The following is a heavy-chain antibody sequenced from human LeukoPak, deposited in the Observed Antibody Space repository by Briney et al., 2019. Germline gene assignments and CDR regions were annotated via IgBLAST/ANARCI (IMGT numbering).Heavy chain of an antibody. CDR1: GGSFSGYY. J-gene: IGHJ5*02. Sequence: SETLSLTCAVYGGSFSGYYWSWIRQPPGKGLEWIGEINHSGSTNYNPSLKSRVTISVDTSKNQFPLKLSSVTAADTAVYYCARDRVWFDPWGQGTLVTVSS. V-gene: IGHV4-34*01. CDR2: INHSGST. CDR3: ARDRVWFDP.